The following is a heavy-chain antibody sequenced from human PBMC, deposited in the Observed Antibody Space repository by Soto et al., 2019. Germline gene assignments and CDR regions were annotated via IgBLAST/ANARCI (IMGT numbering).Heavy chain of an antibody. J-gene: IGHJ4*02. CDR1: GFTFSDYY. Sequence: GGSLRLSCAASGFTFSDYYMNWIRQAPGKGLEWVSYISSSSSYTNYADSVKGRFTISRDNAKNSLFLQMNSLRAEDTAVYYCARDIVYNGAYELKYFYSWARGTLVPVSS. CDR2: ISSSSSYT. CDR3: ARDIVYNGAYELKYFYS. D-gene: IGHD1-1*01. V-gene: IGHV3-11*05.